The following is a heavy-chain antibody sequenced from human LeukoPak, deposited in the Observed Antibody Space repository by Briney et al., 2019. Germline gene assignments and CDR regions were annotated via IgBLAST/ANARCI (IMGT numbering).Heavy chain of an antibody. CDR1: GYTFTGYY. D-gene: IGHD2-15*01. CDR2: INPNSGGT. V-gene: IGHV1-2*02. CDR3: ARERVVSMGGSLYYYYGMDV. Sequence: ASVKVSCKASGYTFTGYYMHWVRQAPGQGLEWMGWINPNSGGTNYAQKFQGRVTMTRDTSISTAYMELSRLRSDDTAVYYCARERVVSMGGSLYYYYGMDVWGQGTTVTVSS. J-gene: IGHJ6*02.